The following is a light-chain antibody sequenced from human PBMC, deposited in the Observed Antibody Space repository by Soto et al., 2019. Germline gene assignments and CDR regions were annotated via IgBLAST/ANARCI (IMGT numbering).Light chain of an antibody. CDR2: GSS. Sequence: EVELTQSPGTLSLSPGERATRACRASQSVSNNDLAWYQQKPGQSPKLLIFGSSDRATGIPDRFSGSGSGTDFTLTISSLEPEDFAVYYCQQYGSSPPYTFGQGTKLEIK. CDR3: QQYGSSPPYT. V-gene: IGKV3-20*01. CDR1: QSVSNND. J-gene: IGKJ2*01.